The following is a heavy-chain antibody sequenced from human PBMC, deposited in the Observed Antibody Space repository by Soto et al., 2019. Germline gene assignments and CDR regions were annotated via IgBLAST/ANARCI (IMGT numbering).Heavy chain of an antibody. V-gene: IGHV3-23*01. D-gene: IGHD2-8*01. J-gene: IGHJ4*02. CDR1: GFTFSSYA. CDR2: ISGSGGST. CDR3: AKDLVLRKLLMVYAKDYFDY. Sequence: QPGGSLRLSCAASGFTFSSYAMSWVRQAPGKGLEWVSAISGSGGSTYYADSVKGRFTISRDNSKNTLYLQMNSLRAEDTAVYYCAKDLVLRKLLMVYAKDYFDYWGQGTLVTVSS.